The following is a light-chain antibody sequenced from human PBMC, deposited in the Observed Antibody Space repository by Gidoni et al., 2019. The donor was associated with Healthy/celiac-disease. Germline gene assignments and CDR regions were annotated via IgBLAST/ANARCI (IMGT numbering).Light chain of an antibody. J-gene: IGKJ4*01. CDR2: GAS. V-gene: IGKV3-15*01. Sequence: EIVMTQSPATLSVSPGERATLSCRASQSVHSNLAWYQQKPGQAPRLLIYGASTRATGIPARFSGSGSGTEFTLTISSMQSEDFAVYYCQQYNNWPPPLTFGGGTKVEIK. CDR3: QQYNNWPPPLT. CDR1: QSVHSN.